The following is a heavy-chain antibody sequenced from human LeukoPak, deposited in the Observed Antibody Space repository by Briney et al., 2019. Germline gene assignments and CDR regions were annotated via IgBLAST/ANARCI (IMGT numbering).Heavy chain of an antibody. Sequence: SETLSLTCAVYGGSFSGYYWSWIRQPPGKGLEWIGEINHSGSTYYNPSLKSRVTISVDTSKNQFSLKLSSVTAADTAVYYCARDYRYGLRGFDYWGQGTLVTVSS. CDR3: ARDYRYGLRGFDY. CDR1: GGSFSGYY. J-gene: IGHJ4*02. CDR2: INHSGST. V-gene: IGHV4-34*01. D-gene: IGHD5-18*01.